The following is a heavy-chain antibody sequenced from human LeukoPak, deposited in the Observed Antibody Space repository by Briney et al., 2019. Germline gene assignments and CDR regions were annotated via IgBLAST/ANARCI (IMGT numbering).Heavy chain of an antibody. CDR2: IYHSGST. CDR1: GGSISSGGYS. J-gene: IGHJ4*02. D-gene: IGHD6-13*01. V-gene: IGHV4-30-2*01. Sequence: SETLSLTCAVSGGSISSGGYSWSWIRQPPGKGLEWIGYIYHSGSTYYNPSLKSRVTISVDRSKNQFSLKLSSVTAADTAVYYCAGFLAAAGTDFDYWGQGTLVTVSS. CDR3: AGFLAAAGTDFDY.